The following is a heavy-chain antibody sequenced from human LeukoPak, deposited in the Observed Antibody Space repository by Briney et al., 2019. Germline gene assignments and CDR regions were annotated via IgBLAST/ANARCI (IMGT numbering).Heavy chain of an antibody. CDR1: GFTFSAYW. CDR3: ANKGGGLDAQGFHI. J-gene: IGHJ3*02. D-gene: IGHD3/OR15-3a*01. CDR2: INKGGSAK. V-gene: IGHV3-7*01. Sequence: GGCLRLSCAAPGFTFSAYWGRWVRQPPGKGLEWVAIINKGGSAKYYVDSVKRRFTITRDNAKNSLYVQMNNLRVEDTAVYYCANKGGGLDAQGFHIWGLGTIVTVSS.